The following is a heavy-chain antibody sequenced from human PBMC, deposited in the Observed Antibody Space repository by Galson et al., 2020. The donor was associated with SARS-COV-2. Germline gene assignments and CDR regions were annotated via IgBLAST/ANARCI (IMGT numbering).Heavy chain of an antibody. Sequence: GESLKISCAASGFTFSTFWMTWVRQAPGKGLEWVANIKQDGSDRYYLDSVKGRFTISSDSAKNSLFLQMNNLSAEDTAVYYCARDQDGYNDFWGQGTLVTVSS. V-gene: IGHV3-7*01. CDR2: IKQDGSDR. CDR3: ARDQDGYNDF. CDR1: GFTFSTFW. J-gene: IGHJ4*02. D-gene: IGHD2-21*01.